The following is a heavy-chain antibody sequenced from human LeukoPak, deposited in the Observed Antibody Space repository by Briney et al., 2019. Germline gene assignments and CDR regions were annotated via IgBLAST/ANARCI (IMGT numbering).Heavy chain of an antibody. CDR1: GGPITIGSYY. Sequence: SETLSLTCTVSGGPITIGSYYWGWIRQPPGKGLEWIGTIYYSGSTYYNPSLKSRVTISVDTSKNHFSLKLSSVTAADTAVYFCAGPYVYSDTWGAFHIWGQGTMVTVSS. CDR3: AGPYVYSDTWGAFHI. V-gene: IGHV4-39*07. CDR2: IYYSGST. D-gene: IGHD3-16*01. J-gene: IGHJ3*02.